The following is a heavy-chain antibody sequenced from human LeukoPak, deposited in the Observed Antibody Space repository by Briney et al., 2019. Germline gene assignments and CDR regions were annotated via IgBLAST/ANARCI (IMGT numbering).Heavy chain of an antibody. CDR1: GFAFSDYG. D-gene: IGHD6-13*01. V-gene: IGHV3-30*18. CDR3: AKDGTSSWFGEAT. CDR2: ISTDGSHK. Sequence: GGSLRLSCAASGFAFSDYGMQWVRQAPGKGLEWVALISTDGSHKDYADSVKGRFTLSRDNSKNTLYLQMNSLRVGDTAVYYCAKDGTSSWFGEATWGQGTLVTVSS. J-gene: IGHJ5*02.